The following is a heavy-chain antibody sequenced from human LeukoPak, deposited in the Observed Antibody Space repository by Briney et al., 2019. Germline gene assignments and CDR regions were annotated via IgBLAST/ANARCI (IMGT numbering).Heavy chain of an antibody. CDR3: AGHPFGYDFWSGYSKWDYYYGMDV. Sequence: SETLSLTCTVSGGSISSYYWSWIRQPPGKGLEWIGYIYCSGSTNYNPSLKSRVTISVDTSKNQFSLKLSSVTAADTAVYYCAGHPFGYDFWSGYSKWDYYYGMDVWGQGTTVTVSS. CDR1: GGSISSYY. CDR2: IYCSGST. D-gene: IGHD3-3*01. J-gene: IGHJ6*02. V-gene: IGHV4-59*08.